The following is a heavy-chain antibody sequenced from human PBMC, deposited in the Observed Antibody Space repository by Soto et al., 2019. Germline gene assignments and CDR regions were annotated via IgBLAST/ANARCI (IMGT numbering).Heavy chain of an antibody. J-gene: IGHJ6*02. CDR2: IITIFGTA. D-gene: IGHD6-6*01. Sequence: SLKASCRASGGTCSSYAISWVRQATGQGLEWMGGIITIFGTANSAQKFQGRGTITADESTSTAYMELSSLRSEDTAVYYCARVRIAARPMESYYYYYGMVVGGQGTTVTVSS. CDR1: GGTCSSYA. CDR3: ARVRIAARPMESYYYYYGMVV. V-gene: IGHV1-69*13.